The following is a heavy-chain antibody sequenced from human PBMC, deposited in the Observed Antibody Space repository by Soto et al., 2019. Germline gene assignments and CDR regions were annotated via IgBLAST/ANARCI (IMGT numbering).Heavy chain of an antibody. CDR1: GYTFTSYG. Sequence: ASVKVSCKASGYTFTSYGISWVRQAPGQGLEWMGWISAYNGNTNYAQKLQGRVTMTTDTSTSTAYMELRSLRSDDTAVYYCARAGSDLGRPPSFDYWGQGTLVTVSS. CDR3: ARAGSDLGRPPSFDY. J-gene: IGHJ4*02. CDR2: ISAYNGNT. D-gene: IGHD1-1*01. V-gene: IGHV1-18*01.